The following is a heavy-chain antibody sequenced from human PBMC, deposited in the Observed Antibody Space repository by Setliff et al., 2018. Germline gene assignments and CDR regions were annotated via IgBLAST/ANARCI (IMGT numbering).Heavy chain of an antibody. Sequence: LSLTCAVYGDSFSDYYWSWIRQPPGKGLEWVSSISSTGDDIYYADPVKGRFTISRDNSMNTLYLQMHGLRAEDTAVYYCARDGVFYAMDFWGQGTTVTVSS. CDR1: GDSFSDYY. CDR2: ISSTGDDI. CDR3: ARDGVFYAMDF. J-gene: IGHJ6*02. D-gene: IGHD3-10*01. V-gene: IGHV3-11*01.